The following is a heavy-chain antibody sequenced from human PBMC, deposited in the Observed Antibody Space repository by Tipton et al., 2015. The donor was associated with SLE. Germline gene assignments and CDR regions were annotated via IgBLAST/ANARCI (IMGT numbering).Heavy chain of an antibody. J-gene: IGHJ4*02. V-gene: IGHV3-74*01. CDR1: GFTFSSYW. CDR2: INSDGSSI. D-gene: IGHD3-3*01. CDR3: ARVRLASWSGYPIDY. Sequence: SLRLSCAASGFTFSSYWMHWVRQAPGKGLVWVSRINSDGSSISYADSVQGRFTISRDNSKNTLYLQMDSLRPEDTAVYYCARVRLASWSGYPIDYWGQGTLVTVSS.